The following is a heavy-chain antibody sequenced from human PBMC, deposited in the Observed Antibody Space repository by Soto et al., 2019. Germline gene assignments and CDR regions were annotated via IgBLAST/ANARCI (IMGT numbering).Heavy chain of an antibody. J-gene: IGHJ4*02. CDR1: GGSISSDY. Sequence: SETLSLTCTVSGGSISSDYWSWIRQSAGKGLEWIGRISATGSTNYNPSLKSRVTMSVDTSKNQFSLKVTSVTAADTAVYYCARDVYVSGNYYIHYWGQGTLVTVSS. D-gene: IGHD3-10*01. V-gene: IGHV4-4*07. CDR3: ARDVYVSGNYYIHY. CDR2: ISATGST.